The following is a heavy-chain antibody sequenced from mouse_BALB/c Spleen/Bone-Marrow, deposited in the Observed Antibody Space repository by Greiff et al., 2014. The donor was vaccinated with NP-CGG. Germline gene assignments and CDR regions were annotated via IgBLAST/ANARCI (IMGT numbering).Heavy chain of an antibody. CDR3: ARNANWLFTY. CDR1: GYDFTSYL. CDR2: INPGSGGS. V-gene: IGHV1-54*01. J-gene: IGHJ3*01. D-gene: IGHD4-1*01. Sequence: QVQLKESGAEVVRPGTSVKVSCKASGYDFTSYLIEWIKQRPGQGLEWIGVINPGSGGSNYNEKFTGKATLTVDKSSSTAYMQLSSLTSDDSAVYFCARNANWLFTYWGQGTLVTVS.